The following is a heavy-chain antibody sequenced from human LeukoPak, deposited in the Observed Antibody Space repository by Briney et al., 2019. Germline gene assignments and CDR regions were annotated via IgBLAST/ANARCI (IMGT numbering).Heavy chain of an antibody. CDR3: ARSPHILTGENFDY. J-gene: IGHJ4*02. Sequence: ASVKVSCKASGYTFTGYYMHWVRQAPGQGLEWMGWINPNSGGTNYAQKFQDRVSITRDTSISTDYMQLSRLRFDDTAVYYCARSPHILTGENFDYWGQGTLLTVSS. CDR1: GYTFTGYY. CDR2: INPNSGGT. V-gene: IGHV1-2*02. D-gene: IGHD3-9*01.